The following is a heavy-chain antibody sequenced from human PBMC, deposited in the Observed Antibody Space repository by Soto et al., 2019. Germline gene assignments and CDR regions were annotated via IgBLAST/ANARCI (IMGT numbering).Heavy chain of an antibody. CDR2: IYPGDSDT. CDR1: GGNCITYW. Sequence: VESMRVACSGSGGNCITYWIGWVRQMPGKGLEWMGIIYPGDSDTRYSPSFYGQVTISADKSISTAYLQWSSLRASDTAMYYCARGGYYYESSGYTQGSWFDPWGQGTLVTVS. CDR3: ARGGYYYESSGYTQGSWFDP. J-gene: IGHJ5*02. D-gene: IGHD3-22*01. V-gene: IGHV5-51*01.